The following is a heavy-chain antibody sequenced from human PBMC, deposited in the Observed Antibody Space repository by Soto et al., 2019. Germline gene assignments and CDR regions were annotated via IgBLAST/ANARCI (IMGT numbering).Heavy chain of an antibody. Sequence: SETLSLTCTVSGGSISSSSYYWGWIRQPPGKGLEWIGSIYYSGSTYYNPSLKSRVTISVDTSKNQFSLKLSSVTAADTAVYYCARIITTEPVFDYWAQGTLVTVSS. CDR2: IYYSGST. CDR1: GGSISSSSYY. D-gene: IGHD4-17*01. J-gene: IGHJ4*02. CDR3: ARIITTEPVFDY. V-gene: IGHV4-39*01.